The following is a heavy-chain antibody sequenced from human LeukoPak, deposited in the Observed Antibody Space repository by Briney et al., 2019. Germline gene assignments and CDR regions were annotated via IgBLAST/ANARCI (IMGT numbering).Heavy chain of an antibody. CDR2: IYYSGST. J-gene: IGHJ4*02. D-gene: IGHD3-22*01. Sequence: SETLSLTCTVSGGSISSSSYYWGWIRQPPGKGLEWIGSIYYSGSTYYNPSLKSRVTISVDTSKNQFSLKLSSVTAADTAVYYCAVYYYDSSGYFDYWAREPWSPSPQ. CDR1: GGSISSSSYY. CDR3: AVYYYDSSGYFDY. V-gene: IGHV4-39*01.